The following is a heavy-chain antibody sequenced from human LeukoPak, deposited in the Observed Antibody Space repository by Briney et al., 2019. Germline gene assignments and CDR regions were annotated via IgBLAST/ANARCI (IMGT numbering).Heavy chain of an antibody. J-gene: IGHJ4*02. CDR3: ARSRYCSGGSCYTGPPYFDY. V-gene: IGHV3-53*01. CDR1: GXTVSSNY. D-gene: IGHD2-15*01. Sequence: GGSLRLSCAASGXTVSSNYMSWVRQAPGKGLEWVSVIYSGGNTYYADSVKGRFTISRDNSKNTLYLQMSSLRAEDTAVYYCARSRYCSGGSCYTGPPYFDYWGQGILVTVSS. CDR2: IYSGGNT.